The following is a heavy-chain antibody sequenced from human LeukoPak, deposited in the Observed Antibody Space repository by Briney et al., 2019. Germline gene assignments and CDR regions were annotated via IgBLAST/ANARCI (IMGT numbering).Heavy chain of an antibody. J-gene: IGHJ6*03. CDR3: ARGDSSSWSANYYMDV. CDR1: GGSISSYY. V-gene: IGHV4-59*01. Sequence: PSETLSLTCTVSGGSISSYYWSWLRQPPGKGLEWIGYIYYSGSTNYNPSLKSRVTISVDTSKNQFSLKLSSVTAADTAVYYCARGDSSSWSANYYMDVWGKGTTVTVSS. D-gene: IGHD6-13*01. CDR2: IYYSGST.